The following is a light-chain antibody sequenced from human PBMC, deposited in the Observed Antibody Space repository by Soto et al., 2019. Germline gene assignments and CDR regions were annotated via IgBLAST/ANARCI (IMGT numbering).Light chain of an antibody. J-gene: IGKJ4*01. CDR3: QQYGTSPLT. CDR1: QSVSSSF. CDR2: GAS. V-gene: IGKV3-20*01. Sequence: EIVLTQSPGTLSLSPGQRATLSCRASQSVSSSFLAWYQQKPGQAPRLLIYGASSRATGIPDRFSGSGSGTDFTLSISRLEPEDFAVYYCQQYGTSPLTFGRGTQVEIK.